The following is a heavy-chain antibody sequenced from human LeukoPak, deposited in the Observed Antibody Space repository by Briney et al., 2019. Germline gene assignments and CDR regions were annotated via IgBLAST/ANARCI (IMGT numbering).Heavy chain of an antibody. Sequence: PGGSLRLSCAASGFTFSSYAMSWVRQAPGKGLEWVSAISGSGGSTYYADSVKGRFTISRDNSKNTLYLQMNSLRAEDTAVYYCAKKVSWRDIAAAADYFDYWGQGTLVTVSS. CDR1: GFTFSSYA. CDR2: ISGSGGST. D-gene: IGHD6-13*01. J-gene: IGHJ4*02. V-gene: IGHV3-23*01. CDR3: AKKVSWRDIAAAADYFDY.